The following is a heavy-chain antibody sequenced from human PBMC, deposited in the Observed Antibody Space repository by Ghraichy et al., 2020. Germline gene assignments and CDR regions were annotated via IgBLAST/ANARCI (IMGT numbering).Heavy chain of an antibody. Sequence: GGSLRLSCAASGFTFSSYNKHWVRQATGKGLEWVSAIGTAGDTYYPGSVKGRFTISRENAKNSLYLQMNSLRAGDTAVYYCARDLAYYGMDVWGQGTTVTVSS. CDR1: GFTFSSYN. V-gene: IGHV3-13*01. J-gene: IGHJ6*02. CDR2: IGTAGDT. CDR3: ARDLAYYGMDV.